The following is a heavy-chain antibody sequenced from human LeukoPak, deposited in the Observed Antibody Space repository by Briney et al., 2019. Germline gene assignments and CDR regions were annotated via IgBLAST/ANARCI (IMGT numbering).Heavy chain of an antibody. J-gene: IGHJ4*02. V-gene: IGHV1-69*06. CDR3: ARDNDSRDPPHFDY. Sequence: SLKLSCKASGATFSNYAISSVRQAPRQGLEWRGGIVPIFVTAKYAQKCRGRVTITAEKTTRTAYMELSSLRSEDTAVYYCARDNDSRDPPHFDYWGQGTLVTVSS. CDR2: IVPIFVTA. CDR1: GATFSNYA. D-gene: IGHD3-16*01.